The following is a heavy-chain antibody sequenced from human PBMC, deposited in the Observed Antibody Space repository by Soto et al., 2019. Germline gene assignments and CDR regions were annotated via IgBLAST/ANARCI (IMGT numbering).Heavy chain of an antibody. D-gene: IGHD2-2*01. CDR3: AGRTDIVVVPAATRDY. Sequence: SETLSLTCTVSGGSISSSSYYWGWIRQPPGKGLEWIGSIYYSGSTYYNPSLKSRVTISVDTSKSQFSLKLSSVTAADTAVYYCAGRTDIVVVPAATRDYWGQGTLVTVPQ. CDR1: GGSISSSSYY. V-gene: IGHV4-39*01. J-gene: IGHJ4*02. CDR2: IYYSGST.